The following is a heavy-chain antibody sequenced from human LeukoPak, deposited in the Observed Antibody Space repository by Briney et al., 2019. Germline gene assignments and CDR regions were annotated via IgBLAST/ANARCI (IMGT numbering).Heavy chain of an antibody. D-gene: IGHD2-8*01. J-gene: IGHJ4*02. V-gene: IGHV5-51*01. CDR1: GYSFTNYW. CDR2: IYPDDSDT. Sequence: GESLKISCKGSGYSFTNYWIGWVRQMPGKGLEWMGIIYPDDSDTRYSPSFQGQVTISADKSISAAYLQWSSLKASDTAMYYCGRSVGYCSNGVCSFFDYWGQGTLVTVSS. CDR3: GRSVGYCSNGVCSFFDY.